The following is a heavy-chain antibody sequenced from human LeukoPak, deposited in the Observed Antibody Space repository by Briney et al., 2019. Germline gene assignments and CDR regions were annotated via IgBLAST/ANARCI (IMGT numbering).Heavy chain of an antibody. V-gene: IGHV1-8*02. D-gene: IGHD3-10*01. CDR2: MNPNSGNT. CDR1: GYTFTGYY. Sequence: GASVKVSCKASGYTFTGYYMHWVRQAPGQGLEWMGWMNPNSGNTGYAQKFQGRVTMTRNTSISTAYMELSSLRSEDTAVYYCARGKNTMVRGVGDAFDIWGQGTMVTVSS. J-gene: IGHJ3*02. CDR3: ARGKNTMVRGVGDAFDI.